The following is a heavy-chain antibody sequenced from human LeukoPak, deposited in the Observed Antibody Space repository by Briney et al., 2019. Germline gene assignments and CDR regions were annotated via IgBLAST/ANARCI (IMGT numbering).Heavy chain of an antibody. CDR2: ISAYNGDK. D-gene: IGHD3-22*01. V-gene: IGHV1-18*01. Sequence: ASVKVSCKTSGYTFNNYGYTWVRQAPGQGLEWMGWISAYNGDKDYAQKFQGRVTMTTGTSTRTAYMEVRSLSSDDTAVYYCARASASRTNSNSYYFETTKKNGFDVWGQGTMVTVSS. CDR3: ARASASRTNSNSYYFETTKKNGFDV. J-gene: IGHJ3*01. CDR1: GYTFNNYG.